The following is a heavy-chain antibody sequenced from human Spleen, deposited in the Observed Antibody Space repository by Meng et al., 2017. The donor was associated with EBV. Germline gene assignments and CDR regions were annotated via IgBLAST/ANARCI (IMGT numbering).Heavy chain of an antibody. J-gene: IGHJ4*02. Sequence: GKGVRSWAGGKKPGAAVKVSCWNSGGTLRSDAVSWVRQAPGQGLEWMGGLIPMSDAPHYAQKFQGRVTITADESTSTHYMDLSGLRSDDTALYYRASESGRGFTPDYWGQGTLVTVSS. CDR2: LIPMSDAP. V-gene: IGHV1-69*01. CDR1: GGTLRSDA. D-gene: IGHD3-10*01. CDR3: ASESGRGFTPDY.